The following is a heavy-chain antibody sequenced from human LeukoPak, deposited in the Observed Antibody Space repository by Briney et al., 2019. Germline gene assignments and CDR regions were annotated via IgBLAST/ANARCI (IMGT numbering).Heavy chain of an antibody. CDR2: IYYSGST. V-gene: IGHV4-59*08. J-gene: IGHJ4*02. CDR1: GGPISSYY. CDR3: ARHVSVAVTNFFDY. Sequence: SETLSLTCTVSGGPISSYYWSWIRQPPGKGLEWIGYIYYSGSTNYNPSLKSRVTISVDTSRNQFSLRLGSVTAADTAVYYCARHVSVAVTNFFDYWGQGTLVTVSS. D-gene: IGHD6-19*01.